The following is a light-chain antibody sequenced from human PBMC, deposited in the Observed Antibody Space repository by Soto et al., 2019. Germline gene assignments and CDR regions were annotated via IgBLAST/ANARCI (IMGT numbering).Light chain of an antibody. CDR2: AAS. CDR1: QSISNY. V-gene: IGKV1-39*01. Sequence: DIQMTQSPSSLSASVGDRVTITCRASQSISNYLNWYQQKPGKAPQFLIYAASSLRTGVPSRFSGSGSGTDCTLTISSLQPEDFATYYCQQRYNSPPTFGQGTKVEVK. CDR3: QQRYNSPPT. J-gene: IGKJ1*01.